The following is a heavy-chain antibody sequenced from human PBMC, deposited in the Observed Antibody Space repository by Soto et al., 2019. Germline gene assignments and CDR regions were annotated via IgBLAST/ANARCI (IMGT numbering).Heavy chain of an antibody. CDR3: ARLNKAIVVVTAIPPYWYFDL. J-gene: IGHJ2*01. V-gene: IGHV4-34*01. CDR2: INHSGST. CDR1: GGSFSGYY. D-gene: IGHD2-21*02. Sequence: QVQLQQWGAGLLKPSETLSLTCAVYGGSFSGYYWSWIRQPPGKGLEWIGEINHSGSTNYNPSLKSRVTISVDTSKNQFSLKLSSVTAADTAVYYCARLNKAIVVVTAIPPYWYFDLWGRGPLVTVSS.